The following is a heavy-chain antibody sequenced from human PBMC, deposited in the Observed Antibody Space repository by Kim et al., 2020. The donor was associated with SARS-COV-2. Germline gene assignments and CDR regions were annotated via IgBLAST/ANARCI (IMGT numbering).Heavy chain of an antibody. D-gene: IGHD6-19*01. CDR1: GGSFSGYY. Sequence: SETLSLTCAVYGGSFSGYYWSWIRQPPGKGLEWIGEINHSGSTNYNPSLKSRVTISVDTSKNQFSLKLSSVTAADTAVYYCARMILWGDSSGWYDLYYYYGMDVWGQGTTVTVSS. CDR2: INHSGST. CDR3: ARMILWGDSSGWYDLYYYYGMDV. J-gene: IGHJ6*02. V-gene: IGHV4-34*01.